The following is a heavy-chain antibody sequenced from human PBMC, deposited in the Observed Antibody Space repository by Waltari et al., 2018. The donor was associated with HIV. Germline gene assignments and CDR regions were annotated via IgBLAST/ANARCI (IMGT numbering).Heavy chain of an antibody. Sequence: QVQLVQSGAEVKKPGASVKVSCKASGYTFTTYGITWVRQAPGQGLEWMGWFSDYNGNTNYAQKFQGRVTMTTDTSTNTAYMELRSLRSDDTAMYYCARVGDYSNGNWFDPWGQGTLVTVSS. V-gene: IGHV1-18*01. CDR2: FSDYNGNT. J-gene: IGHJ5*02. D-gene: IGHD4-4*01. CDR1: GYTFTTYG. CDR3: ARVGDYSNGNWFDP.